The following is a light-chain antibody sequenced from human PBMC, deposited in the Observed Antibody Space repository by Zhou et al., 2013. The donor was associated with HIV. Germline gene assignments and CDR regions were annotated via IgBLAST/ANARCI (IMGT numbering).Light chain of an antibody. V-gene: IGKV1-39*01. Sequence: DILMTQSPSSLSASVGDKVTISCRASQNIDAYMNWYQQKLGQGPKSLIYATSNLQSGVPSRFSGSGSGTNFSLTITNLQVEDSATYYCQQSHSIPITFGQGTRLEIK. CDR1: QNIDAY. J-gene: IGKJ5*01. CDR2: ATS. CDR3: QQSHSIPIT.